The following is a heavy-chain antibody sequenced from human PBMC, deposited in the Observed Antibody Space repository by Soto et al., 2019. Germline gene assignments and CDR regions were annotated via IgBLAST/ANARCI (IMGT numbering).Heavy chain of an antibody. CDR2: IYYSGSI. Sequence: QVQLQESGPGLVKPSETLSLTCTVSGASISSYYWSWIRQPPGKGLEWIGYIYYSGSINYNPSLESRASISGDMSKNQFSLAPASVTAADTAVYYCARWLTPGTFDVWGQGTMVTVSS. D-gene: IGHD4-4*01. J-gene: IGHJ3*01. V-gene: IGHV4-59*01. CDR1: GASISSYY. CDR3: ARWLTPGTFDV.